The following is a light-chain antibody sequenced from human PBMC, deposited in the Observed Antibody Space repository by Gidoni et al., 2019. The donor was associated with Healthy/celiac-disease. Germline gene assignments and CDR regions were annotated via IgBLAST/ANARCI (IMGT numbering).Light chain of an antibody. CDR1: NIGSKS. Sequence: SYVLTQPPSVSVAPGKTARITCGGNNIGSKSVHWYQQKPGQAPVLVIYYDSDRPSGIPERFSGSNAGKTATLTISRVEAGESSDYYCQVWDSSSDHVVFGGGTKLTVL. CDR3: QVWDSSSDHVV. CDR2: YDS. V-gene: IGLV3-21*04. J-gene: IGLJ2*01.